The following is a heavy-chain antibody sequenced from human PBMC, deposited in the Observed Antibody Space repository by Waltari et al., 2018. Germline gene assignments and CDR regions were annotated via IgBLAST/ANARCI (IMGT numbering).Heavy chain of an antibody. Sequence: QVQLQESGPGLVKPSETLSLTCTVSGGSISSYYWSWIRQPPGKGLEWIGYIYYSGSTNYNPSLKSQVTITVDTSKNQFSLKLSSVTAADTAVYYCARDVGYCSGGSCYISNYYYYGMDVWGQGTTVTVSS. J-gene: IGHJ6*02. CDR2: IYYSGST. V-gene: IGHV4-59*01. CDR3: ARDVGYCSGGSCYISNYYYYGMDV. D-gene: IGHD2-15*01. CDR1: GGSISSYY.